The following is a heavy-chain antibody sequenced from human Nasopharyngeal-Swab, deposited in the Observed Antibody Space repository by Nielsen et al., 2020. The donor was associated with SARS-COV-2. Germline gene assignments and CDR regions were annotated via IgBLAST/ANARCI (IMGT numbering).Heavy chain of an antibody. J-gene: IGHJ3*02. CDR2: ISACNGNT. CDR3: ARLVLTGFLEGDAFDI. CDR1: GYTFTSYG. D-gene: IGHD3-3*01. V-gene: IGHV1-18*01. Sequence: ASVKVSCKASGYTFTSYGISWVRQAPGQGLEWMGWISACNGNTNYAQKPQGRVTMTTDTSTSTAYMELRSLRSDDTAVYYCARLVLTGFLEGDAFDIWGQGTMVTVSS.